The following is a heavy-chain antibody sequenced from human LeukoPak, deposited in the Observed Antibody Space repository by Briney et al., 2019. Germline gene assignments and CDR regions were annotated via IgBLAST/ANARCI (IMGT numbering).Heavy chain of an antibody. Sequence: SLRLSCAASGFTFDDYAMHCVRQAPGKGLGCVSGISLNSGSIGYADSVKGRFTISRDNAKTSLYLQMNSLRAADTALYYCAKAEYCSSTSCYLYAFDIWGQGTMVTVSS. CDR1: GFTFDDYA. CDR2: ISLNSGSI. J-gene: IGHJ3*02. D-gene: IGHD2-2*01. CDR3: AKAEYCSSTSCYLYAFDI. V-gene: IGHV3-9*01.